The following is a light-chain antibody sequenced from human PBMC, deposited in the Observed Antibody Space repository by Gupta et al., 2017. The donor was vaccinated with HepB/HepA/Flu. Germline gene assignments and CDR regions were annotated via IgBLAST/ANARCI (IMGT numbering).Light chain of an antibody. V-gene: IGKV3-15*01. J-gene: IGKJ3*01. CDR3: QHYLQWPFT. Sequence: IVMTQSPATLSVSPGERATFSCRASQSVAGDIAWYQHRPGQAPRVLIYGASTRDTGIPARFGGSGSGTDFTLTITRLQSEDFAVYYCQHYLQWPFTFGPGTKVII. CDR2: GAS. CDR1: QSVAGD.